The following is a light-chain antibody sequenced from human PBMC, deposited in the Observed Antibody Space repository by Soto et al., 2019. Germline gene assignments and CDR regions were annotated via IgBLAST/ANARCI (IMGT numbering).Light chain of an antibody. CDR2: KAS. CDR3: QQYNCFPWT. Sequence: DIQMTQSPSTLSASVGDRVTITCRASHSIRGYLTWYQHKPGKAPELLIYKASNLQSGVPSRFSGSGSGTEFTLTISSLQPDDFAAYYCQQYNCFPWTFGQGTKVEIK. CDR1: HSIRGY. V-gene: IGKV1-5*03. J-gene: IGKJ1*01.